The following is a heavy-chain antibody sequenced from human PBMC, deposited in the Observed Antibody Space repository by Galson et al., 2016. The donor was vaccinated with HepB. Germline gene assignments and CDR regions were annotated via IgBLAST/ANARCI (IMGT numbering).Heavy chain of an antibody. J-gene: IGHJ6*04. CDR1: GFTFTNYA. D-gene: IGHD1-14*01. Sequence: SLRLSCAASGFTFTNYAMNWVRQAPGKGLEWVSTISTGGGATYYAASGKGRFTISRDNSKSTLYLQMSSLRVEDTALYYCARGNHLDVWGRGTTVTVSS. CDR2: ISTGGGAT. V-gene: IGHV3-23*01. CDR3: ARGNHLDV.